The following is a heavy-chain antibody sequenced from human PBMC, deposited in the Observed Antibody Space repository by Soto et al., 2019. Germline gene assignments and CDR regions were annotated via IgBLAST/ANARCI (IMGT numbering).Heavy chain of an antibody. J-gene: IGHJ6*02. CDR3: ARVFDGSSGYYYYGMDV. CDR1: GGTFSSYA. D-gene: IGHD6-6*01. CDR2: IIPIFGTA. Sequence: SVKVSCKASGGTFSSYAISWVRQAPGQGLEWMGGIIPIFGTANYAQKFQGRVTITADKSTSTAYMELSSLRSEDTAVYYCARVFDGSSGYYYYGMDVWGQGTTVTVSS. V-gene: IGHV1-69*06.